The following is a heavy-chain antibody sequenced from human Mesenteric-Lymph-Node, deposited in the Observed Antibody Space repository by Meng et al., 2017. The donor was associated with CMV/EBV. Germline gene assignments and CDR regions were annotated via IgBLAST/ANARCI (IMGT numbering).Heavy chain of an antibody. CDR1: GGSISTYY. J-gene: IGHJ4*02. CDR3: ARTDSGGFLDY. Sequence: SETLSLTCTVSGGSISTYYWSWIRQPPGKRLEWIGYIYYTGSTNYNPSLKSRVTISVDTSKSQFSLNLSSVTAADTAVYYCARTDSGGFLDYWGQGMLVTVSS. CDR2: IYYTGST. D-gene: IGHD4-23*01. V-gene: IGHV4-59*01.